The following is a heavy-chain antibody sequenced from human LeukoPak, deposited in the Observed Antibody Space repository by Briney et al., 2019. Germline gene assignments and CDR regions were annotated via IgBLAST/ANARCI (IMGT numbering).Heavy chain of an antibody. CDR1: GGTFSSYA. V-gene: IGHV1-69*13. CDR3: ARDIAAAGQGGNWFDP. Sequence: ASVKVSCKASGGTFSSYAISWVRQAPGQGLEWMGGIIPIFGTANYAQKFQGRVTITADESTSTAYMELSSLRSEDTAVYYCARDIAAAGQGGNWFDPWGQGILVTVSS. CDR2: IIPIFGTA. D-gene: IGHD6-13*01. J-gene: IGHJ5*02.